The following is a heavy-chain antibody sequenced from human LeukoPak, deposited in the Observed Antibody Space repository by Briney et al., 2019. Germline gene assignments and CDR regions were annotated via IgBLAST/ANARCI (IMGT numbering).Heavy chain of an antibody. Sequence: GGSLRLSCAASGFTFSSYWMHWVRQAPGKGLVWVSRINPDGSTTSYADSVKGRFTISRDNAKNSLYLQMNSLRAEDTAVYYCAKHIYGVVSIQQWGQGTLVTVSS. V-gene: IGHV3-74*01. D-gene: IGHD3-3*01. CDR3: AKHIYGVVSIQQ. CDR2: INPDGSTT. CDR1: GFTFSSYW. J-gene: IGHJ1*01.